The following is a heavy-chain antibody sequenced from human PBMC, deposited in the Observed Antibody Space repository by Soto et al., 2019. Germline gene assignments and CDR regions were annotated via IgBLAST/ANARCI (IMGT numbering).Heavy chain of an antibody. CDR3: ARLGGYYQAFDQ. J-gene: IGHJ4*01. V-gene: IGHV4-59*08. D-gene: IGHD3-22*01. CDR2: IYYTGTT. CDR1: GSPISSYY. Sequence: PSETLSLTCSVSGSPISSYYWDWFRLPPGQGLQWVGYIYYTGTTSYNPSLKGRVTVSLDTSKKQFSLKLRSVTAADTAVYFCARLGGYYQAFDQWGQGALVTVSS.